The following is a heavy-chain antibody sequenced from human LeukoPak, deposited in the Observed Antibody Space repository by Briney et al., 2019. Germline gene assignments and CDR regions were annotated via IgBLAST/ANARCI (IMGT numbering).Heavy chain of an antibody. V-gene: IGHV4-59*01. J-gene: IGHJ5*02. CDR2: IYYSGST. CDR1: GGSISSYY. D-gene: IGHD2-2*02. Sequence: KPSETLSLTCTVSGGSISSYYWSWIRQPPGKGLERIGYIYYSGSTNYNPSLKSRVTISVDTSKNQFSLKLSSVTAADTAVYYCARGTGSVVPAAIDWFDPWGQGTLVTVSS. CDR3: ARGTGSVVPAAIDWFDP.